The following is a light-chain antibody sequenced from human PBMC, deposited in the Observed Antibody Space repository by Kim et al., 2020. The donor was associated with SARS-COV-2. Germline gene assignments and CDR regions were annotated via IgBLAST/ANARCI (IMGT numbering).Light chain of an antibody. J-gene: IGKJ1*01. CDR3: QQFGILPWT. CDR1: QSLSNSY. CDR2: ATS. V-gene: IGKV3-20*01. Sequence: EVVLTQSPGTLSLSPGERATLSCRASQSLSNSYLAWYQQRPGQAPRLLIYATSNRATGIPDRFSGSGSGTDFTLTISRLEPDDFVVYFCQQFGILPWTFGRGTKVDIK.